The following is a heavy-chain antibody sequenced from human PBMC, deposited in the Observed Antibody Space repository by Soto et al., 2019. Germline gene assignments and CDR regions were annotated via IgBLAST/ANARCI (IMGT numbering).Heavy chain of an antibody. Sequence: QMQLVQSGPEVKKPGTSVKVSCKASGFTFTSSAVQWVRQARGQRLEWIGWIVVGCGNTNYAQKFQERVTITRDMSTSTAYMELSSLRSEDTAVYYCAADLGGRYYYYGMDVWGQGTTVTVSS. D-gene: IGHD1-26*01. V-gene: IGHV1-58*01. CDR1: GFTFTSSA. CDR3: AADLGGRYYYYGMDV. CDR2: IVVGCGNT. J-gene: IGHJ6*02.